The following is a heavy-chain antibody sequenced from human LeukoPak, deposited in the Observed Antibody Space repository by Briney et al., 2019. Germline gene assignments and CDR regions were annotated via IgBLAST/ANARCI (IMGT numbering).Heavy chain of an antibody. CDR1: GFTFSSYS. CDR3: AKGRTLVGGSTRSYDH. V-gene: IGHV3-21*04. D-gene: IGHD1-26*01. J-gene: IGHJ4*02. Sequence: GGSLRLSCAASGFTFSSYSMNWVRQAPGKGLEWVSSISSSSSYIYYADSVKGRFTISRDNSKDMLYLQMDSLRVEDTAVYYCAKGRTLVGGSTRSYDHWGQGTLVTVSS. CDR2: ISSSSSYI.